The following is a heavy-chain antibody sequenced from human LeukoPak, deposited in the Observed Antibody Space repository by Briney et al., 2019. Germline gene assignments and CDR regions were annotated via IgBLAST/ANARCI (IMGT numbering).Heavy chain of an antibody. Sequence: PGGSLRLSCAASGFTVSSNYMSWVRQAPGKGLEWVSAISGSGGSTYYADSVKGWFTISRDNSKNTLYLQMNSLRAEDTAVYYCAKGAARSLYYGMDVWGQGTTVTVSS. V-gene: IGHV3-23*01. J-gene: IGHJ6*02. CDR1: GFTVSSNY. D-gene: IGHD6-6*01. CDR3: AKGAARSLYYGMDV. CDR2: ISGSGGST.